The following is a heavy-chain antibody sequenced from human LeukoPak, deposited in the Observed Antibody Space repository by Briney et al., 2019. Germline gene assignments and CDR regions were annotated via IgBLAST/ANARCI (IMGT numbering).Heavy chain of an antibody. V-gene: IGHV1-8*01. Sequence: GASVKVSCKAPGYTFTSYDINWVRQATGQGLEWMGWMNPNSGNTGYAQKFQGRVTMTRNTSISTAYMELSSLRSEDTAVYYCARAGNYHYYYYYMDVWGKGTTVTVSS. CDR2: MNPNSGNT. D-gene: IGHD4-11*01. CDR3: ARAGNYHYYYYYMDV. CDR1: GYTFTSYD. J-gene: IGHJ6*03.